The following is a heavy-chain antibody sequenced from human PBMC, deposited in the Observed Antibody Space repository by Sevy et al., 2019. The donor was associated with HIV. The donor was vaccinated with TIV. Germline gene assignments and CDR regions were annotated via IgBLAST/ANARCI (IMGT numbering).Heavy chain of an antibody. CDR2: IYYSGRT. V-gene: IGHV4-39*01. Sequence: SETLSLTCTVSGGSIKSTSHYWGWIRQSPGKGLEWIGSIYYSGRTNYKWSLKSRVTMSVDTSRNQFSLKLSSVTAADTAVYYCARHYYDSSGYEDYWGQGTLVTVSS. D-gene: IGHD3-22*01. J-gene: IGHJ4*02. CDR1: GGSIKSTSHY. CDR3: ARHYYDSSGYEDY.